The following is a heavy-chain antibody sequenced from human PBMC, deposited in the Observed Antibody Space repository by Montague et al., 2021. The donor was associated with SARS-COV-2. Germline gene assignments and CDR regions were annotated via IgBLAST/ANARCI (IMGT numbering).Heavy chain of an antibody. Sequence: SLRLSCAASGFTFSSYSMNWVRQAPGKGLEWVSSISSSSYIYYTDSVKGRFTISRDNAKNSLYLQMNSLRAEDTAVYYCARARGIGSYYYGMDVWGQGTTLTVSS. CDR3: ARARGIGSYYYGMDV. CDR2: ISSSSYI. CDR1: GFTFSSYS. D-gene: IGHD1-26*01. J-gene: IGHJ6*02. V-gene: IGHV3-21*01.